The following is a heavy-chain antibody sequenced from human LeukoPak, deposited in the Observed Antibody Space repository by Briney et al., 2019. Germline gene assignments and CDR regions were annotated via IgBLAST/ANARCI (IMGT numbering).Heavy chain of an antibody. J-gene: IGHJ4*02. D-gene: IGHD4-11*01. V-gene: IGHV4-39*01. Sequence: SETLSLTCTVSGDSISNTAYWWGWIRQSPGKGLEWIGSVSYFGTTSYSPSLKSRVTMSIDTSKKQISLQLSSVTAADTAVYYCTRLPLDYSVDYWGRGALVSVSS. CDR3: TRLPLDYSVDY. CDR1: GDSISNTAYW. CDR2: VSYFGTT.